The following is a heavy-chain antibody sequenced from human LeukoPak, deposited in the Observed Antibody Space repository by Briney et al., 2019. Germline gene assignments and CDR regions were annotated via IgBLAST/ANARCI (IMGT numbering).Heavy chain of an antibody. V-gene: IGHV3-7*01. J-gene: IGHJ3*02. D-gene: IGHD3-16*01. Sequence: GGSLRLSCAASGFTFSSYWMSWVRQAPGKGLEWVANIKQDGSEKYYVDSVKGRFTISRDNAKNSLYLRMNSLRAEDTAVYYCARDPWGPEIDAFDIWGQGTMVTVSS. CDR2: IKQDGSEK. CDR1: GFTFSSYW. CDR3: ARDPWGPEIDAFDI.